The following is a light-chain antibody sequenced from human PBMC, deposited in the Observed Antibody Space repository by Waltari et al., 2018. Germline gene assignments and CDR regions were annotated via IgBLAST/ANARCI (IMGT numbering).Light chain of an antibody. CDR1: SRDVGGYTY. CDR3: SSYTSSSTLVV. J-gene: IGLJ2*01. V-gene: IGLV2-14*03. Sequence: QSALTQPASVSGSPGQSITLSCTGTSRDVGGYTYVSWYQQHPGKAPKLLIYDVRNRPSGVSNRFSGSKSGNTASLTISGLQAEDEADYYCSSYTSSSTLVVFGGGTKLTVL. CDR2: DVR.